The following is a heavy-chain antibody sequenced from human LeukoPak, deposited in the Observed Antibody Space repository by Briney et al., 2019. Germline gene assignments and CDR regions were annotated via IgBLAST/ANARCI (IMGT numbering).Heavy chain of an antibody. CDR3: ARHRRTKYSSSWYSIGFDY. V-gene: IGHV4-34*01. Sequence: PSETLSLTCAVYGGCFSGYYWSWIRQPPGKGLEWIGEINHSGSTNYNPSLKSRVTISVDTSKNQFSLKLSSVTAADTAVYYCARHRRTKYSSSWYSIGFDYWGQGTLVTVSS. CDR2: INHSGST. CDR1: GGCFSGYY. D-gene: IGHD6-13*01. J-gene: IGHJ4*02.